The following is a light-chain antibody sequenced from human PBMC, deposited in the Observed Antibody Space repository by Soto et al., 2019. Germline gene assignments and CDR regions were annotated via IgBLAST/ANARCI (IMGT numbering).Light chain of an antibody. CDR3: QQYSDLPMT. CDR1: QSISSSY. V-gene: IGKV3-20*01. CDR2: GAS. J-gene: IGKJ5*01. Sequence: EIRLTQSPGTLSLSAGERATLSCWASQSISSSYLAWYQQKHGQAPRLLIYGASRRATGIPDRFSGSASGTDFNLTISRLETEDFAVYFCQQYSDLPMTFGQGTRLEIK.